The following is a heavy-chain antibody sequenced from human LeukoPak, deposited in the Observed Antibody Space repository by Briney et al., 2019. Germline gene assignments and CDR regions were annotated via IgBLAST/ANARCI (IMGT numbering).Heavy chain of an antibody. D-gene: IGHD4-17*01. V-gene: IGHV3-23*01. J-gene: IGHJ4*02. Sequence: GGSLRLSCAASGFTFSSYAMSWVRQAPGKGLEWVSAISGSGGSTYYADSVKGRFTISRDNSRNTLYLQMNSLRAEDTAVYYCAKAESNYGDYVPWDYWGQGALVTVSS. CDR2: ISGSGGST. CDR1: GFTFSSYA. CDR3: AKAESNYGDYVPWDY.